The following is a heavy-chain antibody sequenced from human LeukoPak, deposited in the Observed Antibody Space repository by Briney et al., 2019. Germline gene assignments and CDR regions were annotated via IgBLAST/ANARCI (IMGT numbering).Heavy chain of an antibody. J-gene: IGHJ4*02. D-gene: IGHD1-1*01. CDR3: ARDLEGGTGTFDY. Sequence: GASVKVSCKVSGYTLTELSMHWVRKAPGKGLEWRGGFDPEDGETIYAQKLQGRVTMTEDTSTDTAYMELSTLRSEDTAVYYCARDLEGGTGTFDYWGQGTLVAVSS. V-gene: IGHV1-24*01. CDR2: FDPEDGET. CDR1: GYTLTELS.